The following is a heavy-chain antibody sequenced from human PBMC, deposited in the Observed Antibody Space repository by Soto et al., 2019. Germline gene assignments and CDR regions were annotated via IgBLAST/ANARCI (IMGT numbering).Heavy chain of an antibody. D-gene: IGHD3-3*01. Sequence: GWSLRLSCASSVFTFISYSMNWVRQAPGKGLEWVSSISSSSSYIYYADSVKGRFTISRDNAKNSLYLQMNSLRAEDTAVYYCARDVAPSTYDFWSTYGMDVWGQGTTVTVSS. CDR1: VFTFISYS. CDR2: ISSSSSYI. V-gene: IGHV3-21*01. CDR3: ARDVAPSTYDFWSTYGMDV. J-gene: IGHJ6*02.